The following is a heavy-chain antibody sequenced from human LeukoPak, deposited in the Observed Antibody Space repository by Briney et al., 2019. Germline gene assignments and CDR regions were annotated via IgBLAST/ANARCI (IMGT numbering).Heavy chain of an antibody. D-gene: IGHD3-22*01. CDR1: GYTFTSYD. J-gene: IGHJ3*02. CDR2: MNPNSGNT. CDR3: ARGGGHYYDSSEDAFDI. V-gene: IGHV1-8*01. Sequence: ASVKVSCKASGYTFTSYDINWVPQATGQGLEWMGWMNPNSGNTGYAQKFQGRVTMTRNTSISTAYMELSSLRSEDTAVYYCARGGGHYYDSSEDAFDIWGQGTMVTVSS.